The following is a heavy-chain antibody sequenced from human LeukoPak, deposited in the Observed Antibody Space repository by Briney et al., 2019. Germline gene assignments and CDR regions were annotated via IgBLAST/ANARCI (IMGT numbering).Heavy chain of an antibody. D-gene: IGHD6-13*01. V-gene: IGHV4-31*03. CDR3: ARDSGIAAAGTYYGMDV. CDR1: GGSISSGGYY. J-gene: IGHJ6*02. Sequence: SQTLSLTCTVSGGSISSGGYYWSWIRQHPGKGLEWIGYIYYSGSTYYNPSLKSRVTISVDTSKNQFSLKLSSVAAADTAVYYCARDSGIAAAGTYYGMDVWGQGTTVTVSS. CDR2: IYYSGST.